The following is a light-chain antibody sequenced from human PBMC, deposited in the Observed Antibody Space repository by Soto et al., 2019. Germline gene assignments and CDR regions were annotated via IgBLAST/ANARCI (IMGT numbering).Light chain of an antibody. CDR3: QQYDNWPRT. V-gene: IGKV3-15*01. J-gene: IGKJ1*01. CDR2: GPS. Sequence: EIVMTHSPATLSVCPWEIVTLSCRASQSVSYNLAWYQQKPGQAPRLLIYGPSTRATGIPARFSGSGSGTEFTLTISSLQSEDFALYYSQQYDNWPRTFGQGTKVDNK. CDR1: QSVSYN.